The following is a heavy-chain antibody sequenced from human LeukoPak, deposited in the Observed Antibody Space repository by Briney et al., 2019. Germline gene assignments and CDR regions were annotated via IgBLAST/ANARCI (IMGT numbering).Heavy chain of an antibody. D-gene: IGHD6-6*01. CDR2: IYYSGST. Sequence: SETLSLTCTVSGGSISSSSYYWGWIRQPPGKGPEWIGSIYYSGSTYYNPSPKSRVTISVDTSKNQFSLKLSSVTAADTAVYYCASYSSSSFDYWGQGTLVTVSS. V-gene: IGHV4-39*01. CDR1: GGSISSSSYY. J-gene: IGHJ4*02. CDR3: ASYSSSSFDY.